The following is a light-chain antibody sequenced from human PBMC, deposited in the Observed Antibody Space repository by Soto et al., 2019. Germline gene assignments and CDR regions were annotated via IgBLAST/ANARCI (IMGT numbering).Light chain of an antibody. Sequence: DIQMTHSPSAMSSSLVDIFTITFRASQGISNSLAWFQQKPGRVPKLLIYAASTLQSGVPSRFSGSGSGTDFTLTISSLQPEDFGTYYCQQVNNYPLTFGGGTKVDIK. CDR1: QGISNS. CDR3: QQVNNYPLT. J-gene: IGKJ4*01. V-gene: IGKV1-17*03. CDR2: AAS.